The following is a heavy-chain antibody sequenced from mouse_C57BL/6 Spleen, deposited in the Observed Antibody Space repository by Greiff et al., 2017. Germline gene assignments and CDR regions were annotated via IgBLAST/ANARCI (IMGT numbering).Heavy chain of an antibody. Sequence: VQLQQSGAELVRPGASVTLSCKASGYTFTDYEMHWVKQTPVHGLEWIGAIDPETGGTAYNQKFKGKAILTADKSSSTAYMEPRSLTSEDSAVYYCTRRGWLHFDYWGQGTTRTVSS. J-gene: IGHJ2*01. D-gene: IGHD2-3*01. CDR2: IDPETGGT. V-gene: IGHV1-15*01. CDR1: GYTFTDYE. CDR3: TRRGWLHFDY.